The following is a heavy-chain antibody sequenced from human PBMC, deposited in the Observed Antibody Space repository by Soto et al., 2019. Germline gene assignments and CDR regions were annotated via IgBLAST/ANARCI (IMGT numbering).Heavy chain of an antibody. Sequence: EVQLVESGEGLVQPGGSLRLSCSASGFIFSSYWMTWVRHAPGKGLEWVANVKQDGSEQHYVDSVKGRFTISRDNVKNSLFLQMNSLRAEDTAVYYCVGGSGWVMDYWGQGTLVTVSS. J-gene: IGHJ4*02. V-gene: IGHV3-7*03. CDR2: VKQDGSEQ. CDR1: GFIFSSYW. D-gene: IGHD6-19*01. CDR3: VGGSGWVMDY.